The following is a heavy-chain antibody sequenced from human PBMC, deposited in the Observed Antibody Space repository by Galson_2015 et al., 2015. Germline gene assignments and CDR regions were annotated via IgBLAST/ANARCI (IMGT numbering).Heavy chain of an antibody. V-gene: IGHV3-23*01. CDR3: AKGVGSDFYYANDY. Sequence: SLRLSCAASGFTFSSYAMSWVRQAPGKGPEWVSLITASGGSPYYADSVKRRFTISRDNSKNTLYLQMNSLRAEDTPMYYCAKGVGSDFYYANDYWGQGTLVTVSS. CDR1: GFTFSSYA. CDR2: ITASGGSP. D-gene: IGHD3-22*01. J-gene: IGHJ4*02.